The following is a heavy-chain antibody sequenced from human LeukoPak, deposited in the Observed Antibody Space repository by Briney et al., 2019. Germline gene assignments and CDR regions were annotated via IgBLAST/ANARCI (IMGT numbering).Heavy chain of an antibody. D-gene: IGHD5-12*01. Sequence: GGSLRLSCAASGFTFSSYGMHWVRQAPGKGLEWVAFIRYDGSNKYYADSVKGRFTISRDNSKNTLYLQMNSLRAEGTAVYYCAKDLGGYDGLDAFDIWGQGTMVTVSS. CDR3: AKDLGGYDGLDAFDI. V-gene: IGHV3-30*02. J-gene: IGHJ3*02. CDR2: IRYDGSNK. CDR1: GFTFSSYG.